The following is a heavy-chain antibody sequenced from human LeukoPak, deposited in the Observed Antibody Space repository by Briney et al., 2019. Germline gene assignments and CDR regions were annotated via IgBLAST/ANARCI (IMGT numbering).Heavy chain of an antibody. CDR3: ARGLPGSTTVTTTFMDV. J-gene: IGHJ6*03. D-gene: IGHD4-17*01. Sequence: ASVKVSCKASGYTFTSYGINWVRQAPGQGLEWMGWIIPIFGTANYAQKFQGRVTITTDESTSTAYMELSSLRSEDTAVYYCARGLPGSTTVTTTFMDVWGKGTTVTVSS. CDR1: GYTFTSYG. CDR2: IIPIFGTA. V-gene: IGHV1-69*05.